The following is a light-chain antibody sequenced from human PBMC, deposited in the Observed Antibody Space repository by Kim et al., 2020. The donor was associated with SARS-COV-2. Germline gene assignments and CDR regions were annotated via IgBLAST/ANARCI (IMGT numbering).Light chain of an antibody. CDR3: QSYDDNIWV. CDR1: SCSIVRDV. Sequence: KTVIISCTRRSCSIVRDVVQWFQPRPGSSPTTVSYEDHKRPSGVPDRFSGSVDSSSNSASLNISGLRTEDEADYYCQSYDDNIWVFGGGTQLTVL. V-gene: IGLV6-57*01. J-gene: IGLJ3*02. CDR2: EDH.